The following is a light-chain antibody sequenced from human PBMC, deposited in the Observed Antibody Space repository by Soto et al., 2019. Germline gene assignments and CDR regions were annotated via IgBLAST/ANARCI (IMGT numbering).Light chain of an antibody. CDR3: CSYAGSSSPYV. V-gene: IGLV2-23*02. CDR2: EVS. J-gene: IGLJ1*01. Sequence: QSALTQPASVSGSPGQSITISCTGTSSDVASYNFDSWYQQHPGKTPKHMIYEVSKRPSGVSNRFSGSKSGNTVSLTISGLQAEDEADYYSCSYAGSSSPYVFGTGTKVTVL. CDR1: SSDVASYNF.